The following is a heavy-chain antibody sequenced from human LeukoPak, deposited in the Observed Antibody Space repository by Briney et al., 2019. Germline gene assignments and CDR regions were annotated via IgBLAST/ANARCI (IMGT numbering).Heavy chain of an antibody. Sequence: PSETLSLTCTVSGGSISSSSYYWGWIRQPPGKGLEWIGSIYYSGSTYYNPSLKSRVTISVDTSKNQFSLKLSSVTAADTAVYYCARDPEYSSSSEDNDYWGQGTLVTVSS. CDR3: ARDPEYSSSSEDNDY. J-gene: IGHJ4*02. CDR2: IYYSGST. CDR1: GGSISSSSYY. D-gene: IGHD6-6*01. V-gene: IGHV4-39*02.